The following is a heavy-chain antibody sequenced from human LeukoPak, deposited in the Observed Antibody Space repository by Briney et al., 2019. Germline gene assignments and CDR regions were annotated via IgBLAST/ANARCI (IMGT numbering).Heavy chain of an antibody. J-gene: IGHJ4*02. CDR3: AITRDYDY. D-gene: IGHD5-24*01. CDR2: INRDGTMT. Sequence: GGSLRLSCAASGFSFSDFTMNWVRQAPGKGLVWASRINRDGTMTTYGDSVQGRFTISRDNAKNTLFLQMNSLRPEDTAVYYCAITRDYDYGGQGTLVTVSS. V-gene: IGHV3-74*03. CDR1: GFSFSDFT.